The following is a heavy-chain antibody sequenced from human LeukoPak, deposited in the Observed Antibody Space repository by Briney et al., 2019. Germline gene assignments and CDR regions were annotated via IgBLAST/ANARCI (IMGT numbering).Heavy chain of an antibody. CDR3: AKDAQRGFDYSNSLDK. V-gene: IGHV3-33*06. Sequence: GGSLRLSCATSGFTSSHYGMHWVRQAPGKGLEWVAVIWSDGTNSFYGDPVKGRFTISRGNFQRTVYLQMNSLRAEDTAVYYCAKDAQRGFDYSNSLDKWGQGTLVTVSS. CDR1: GFTSSHYG. D-gene: IGHD4-11*01. J-gene: IGHJ4*02. CDR2: IWSDGTNS.